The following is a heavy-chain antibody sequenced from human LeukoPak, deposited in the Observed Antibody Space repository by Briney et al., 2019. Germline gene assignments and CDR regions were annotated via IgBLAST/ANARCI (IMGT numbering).Heavy chain of an antibody. CDR2: IYYSGST. V-gene: IGHV4-59*01. Sequence: SETLSLTCTVSGGSISSYYWSWIRQPPGKGLEWIGYIYYSGSTNYNPSLKSRVTISVDTSKNQFSLKLSSVTAADTAVYYCARGPYNSYYYYMDVWGKGTTVTVSS. CDR1: GGSISSYY. D-gene: IGHD2-2*02. CDR3: ARGPYNSYYYYMDV. J-gene: IGHJ6*03.